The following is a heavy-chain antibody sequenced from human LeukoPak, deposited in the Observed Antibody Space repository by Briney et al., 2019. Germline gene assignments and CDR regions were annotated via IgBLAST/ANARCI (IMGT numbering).Heavy chain of an antibody. CDR3: ARDYYDSSGYYSGGC. Sequence: GGSLRLSCAASGFTFTNYAMSWVRQAPGKGLEWLSYISSSSSTIYYADSVRGRFTISRDNAKNSLYLQMNSLRDDDTAVYYCARDYYDSSGYYSGGCWGQGTLVTVAS. CDR1: GFTFTNYA. D-gene: IGHD3-22*01. CDR2: ISSSSSTI. V-gene: IGHV3-48*02. J-gene: IGHJ4*02.